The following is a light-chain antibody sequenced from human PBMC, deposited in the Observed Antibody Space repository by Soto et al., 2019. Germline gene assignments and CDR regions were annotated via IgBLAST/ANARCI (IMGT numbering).Light chain of an antibody. CDR2: EVS. CDR1: SSDVGTYNY. J-gene: IGLJ1*01. V-gene: IGLV2-14*01. Sequence: QSALTQPASVSGSPGQSITISCTGTSSDVGTYNYVSWYQQHPGKAPKLIIYEVSNRPSGVSNRFSGSKSGNTASLTISGLQAEDEADYYCSSYTSSTDYVFGNGIKVTVL. CDR3: SSYTSSTDYV.